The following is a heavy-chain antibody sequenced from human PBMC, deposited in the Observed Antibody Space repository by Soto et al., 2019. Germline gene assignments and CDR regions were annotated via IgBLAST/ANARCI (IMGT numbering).Heavy chain of an antibody. CDR3: VRGDGDYYDGNGYLGRH. J-gene: IGHJ4*02. CDR2: IKSVGSWA. CDR1: GFTSGGYW. D-gene: IGHD3-22*01. Sequence: EVQLVESGGGLVQPGGSRRPSFPALGFTSGGYWRTWFGKAQGKGLDWSSRIKSVGSWALYADSMEGRLTISRDNAKNTLYLQMNSLRAEDTAVYYCVRGDGDYYDGNGYLGRHWGQGTLVTVSS. V-gene: IGHV3-74*01.